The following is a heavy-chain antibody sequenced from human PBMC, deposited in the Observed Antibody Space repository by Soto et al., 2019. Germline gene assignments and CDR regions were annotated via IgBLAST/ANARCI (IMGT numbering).Heavy chain of an antibody. CDR2: ISAYNGNT. Sequence: ASVKVSCKASGYTFTSYGISWVRQAPGQGLEWMGWISAYNGNTNYAQKLQGRVTITTDTSTSTAHMELRSLRSDDTAVYYCASDRDYYDSSPDYGMDVWGQGTTVTVSS. J-gene: IGHJ6*02. CDR3: ASDRDYYDSSPDYGMDV. V-gene: IGHV1-18*01. D-gene: IGHD3-22*01. CDR1: GYTFTSYG.